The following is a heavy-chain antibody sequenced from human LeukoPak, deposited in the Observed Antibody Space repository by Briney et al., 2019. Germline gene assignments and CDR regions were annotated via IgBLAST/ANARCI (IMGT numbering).Heavy chain of an antibody. V-gene: IGHV3-30*02. CDR2: IRYDGSNK. Sequence: PGGSLRLSCAASGFTFSSYGMHWVRQAPGKGLERVAFIRYDGSNKYYADSVKGRFTISRDNAKNSLYLQMNSLRAEDTAVYYCVRGVSDYYYMDVWGTGTTVTIS. CDR1: GFTFSSYG. CDR3: VRGVSDYYYMDV. J-gene: IGHJ6*03.